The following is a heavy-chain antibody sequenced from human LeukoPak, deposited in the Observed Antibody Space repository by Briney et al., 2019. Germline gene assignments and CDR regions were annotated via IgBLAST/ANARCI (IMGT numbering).Heavy chain of an antibody. V-gene: IGHV3-74*01. J-gene: IGHJ4*02. Sequence: PGGSLRLSYAASGFTFSRYWLRWVSEAPGKGLVWVHRISSAGSSTSYADSVKGRFAISRDNAKNTLYLQMNSLRAEDTAVYYCAAEYSSGWRGFAYWGQGPLVTVSS. CDR1: GFTFSRYW. CDR3: AAEYSSGWRGFAY. CDR2: ISSAGSST. D-gene: IGHD6-19*01.